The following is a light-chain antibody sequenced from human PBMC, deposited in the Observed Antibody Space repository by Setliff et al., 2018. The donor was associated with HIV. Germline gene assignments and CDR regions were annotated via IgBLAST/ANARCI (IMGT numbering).Light chain of an antibody. CDR2: SNF. J-gene: IGLJ1*01. V-gene: IGLV1-44*01. CDR1: ISNIGSNT. Sequence: QSVLTQPPSASGTPGQRVTISCSGSISNIGSNTINWYQRLPGTAPKLLIYSNFQRPSGVPDRFSASKSGTSASLAISGPQSDDEADYYCATWDDSLNGNVFGSGTKVTVL. CDR3: ATWDDSLNGNV.